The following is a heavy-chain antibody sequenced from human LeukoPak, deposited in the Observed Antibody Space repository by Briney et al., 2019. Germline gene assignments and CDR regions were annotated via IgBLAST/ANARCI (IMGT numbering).Heavy chain of an antibody. CDR2: IYTSGST. CDR3: ARGYSSGWYQDAFDI. J-gene: IGHJ3*02. D-gene: IGHD6-19*01. CDR1: GGSISSGSYY. V-gene: IGHV4-61*02. Sequence: PSQTLSLTCTVSGGSISSGSYYWSWIRQPAGKGLEWIGRIYTSGSTNYNPSLKSRVTISVDTSKNQFSLKLSSVTAADTAVYYCARGYSSGWYQDAFDIWGQGRQFTVSS.